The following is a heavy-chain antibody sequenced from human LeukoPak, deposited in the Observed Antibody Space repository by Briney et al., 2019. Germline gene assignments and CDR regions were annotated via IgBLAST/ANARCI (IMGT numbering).Heavy chain of an antibody. D-gene: IGHD6-19*01. Sequence: SETLSLTCTVSGGSISSSSYYWGWIRQPPGKGLEWIGSIYYSGSTYYNPSLKSRVTISVDTSKNQFSLKLSSVTAADTAVYYCARVKAVAGYYFDYWGQGTLVTVSS. CDR3: ARVKAVAGYYFDY. CDR2: IYYSGST. V-gene: IGHV4-39*07. J-gene: IGHJ4*02. CDR1: GGSISSSSYY.